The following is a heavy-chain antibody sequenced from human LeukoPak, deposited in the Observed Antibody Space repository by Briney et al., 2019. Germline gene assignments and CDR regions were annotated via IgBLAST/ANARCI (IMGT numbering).Heavy chain of an antibody. CDR1: GYTLTELS. Sequence: GASVKVSCKVSGYTLTELSMHWVRQAPGQGPEWMGLISPTGGSTAYAQKFQGRVTLTRDMSTSTDYLELSSLRSEDTAVYYCARDNSVRDEAWWFYPWGQGTLVTVSS. J-gene: IGHJ5*02. CDR3: ARDNSVRDEAWWFYP. V-gene: IGHV1-46*01. CDR2: ISPTGGST. D-gene: IGHD5-24*01.